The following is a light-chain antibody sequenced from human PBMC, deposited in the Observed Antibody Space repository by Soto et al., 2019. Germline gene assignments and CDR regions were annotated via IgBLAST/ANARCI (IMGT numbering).Light chain of an antibody. Sequence: DIQLTQSPSFLSASVGDRVTITCRASQGIRDFLAWYQQKPGKAPKLLIYAASTLQAGVPTRFSGFASGTEFTLSISNLQPADFATYYCQQFNVYPLNFGGGTKVEIK. V-gene: IGKV1-9*01. J-gene: IGKJ4*01. CDR2: AAS. CDR3: QQFNVYPLN. CDR1: QGIRDF.